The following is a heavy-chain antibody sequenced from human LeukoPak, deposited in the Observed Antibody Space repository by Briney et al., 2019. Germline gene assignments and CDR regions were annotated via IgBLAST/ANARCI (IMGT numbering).Heavy chain of an antibody. J-gene: IGHJ3*02. CDR1: GFTFSSYW. CDR3: AREEHHDAFDI. D-gene: IGHD1-26*01. CDR2: INTDGSRT. V-gene: IGHV3-74*01. Sequence: GGSLRLSCAASGFTFSSYWMHWVRHAPGKGLVWVSRINTDGSRTSYADSVKGRFTISRDNAKNTLYLQMNSLRAEDTAVYYCAREEHHDAFDIWGQGTMVTVSS.